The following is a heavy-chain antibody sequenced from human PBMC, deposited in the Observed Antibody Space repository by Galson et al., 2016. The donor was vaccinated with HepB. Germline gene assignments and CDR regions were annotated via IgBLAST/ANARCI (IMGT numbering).Heavy chain of an antibody. D-gene: IGHD2-21*02. V-gene: IGHV1-69*13. Sequence: SVKVSCKASGGTFSSNAINWVRQAPGQGLEWMGRITPISGTAKYAQKFQGRVTITADESTTTAYMALSSRRAEDTAVYFCAKDAILGCGRDCYTDFWGQGTLVTVS. J-gene: IGHJ4*02. CDR3: AKDAILGCGRDCYTDF. CDR1: GGTFSSNA. CDR2: ITPISGTA.